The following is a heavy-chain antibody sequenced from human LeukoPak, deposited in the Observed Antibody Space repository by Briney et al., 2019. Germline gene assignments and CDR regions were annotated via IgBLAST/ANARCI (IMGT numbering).Heavy chain of an antibody. CDR2: IYYSGRT. D-gene: IGHD2/OR15-2a*01. V-gene: IGHV4-39*01. CDR1: GGSITSSSYY. Sequence: SQSLCLTCSVSGGSITSSSYYWGWSRPRPGKGLEWIGSIYYSGRTYYNPSLKSRVTISVDTSKSQFSPKLSSVTAADTAVYYCARHNKAFDIWGQGTIVTVSS. CDR3: ARHNKAFDI. J-gene: IGHJ3*02.